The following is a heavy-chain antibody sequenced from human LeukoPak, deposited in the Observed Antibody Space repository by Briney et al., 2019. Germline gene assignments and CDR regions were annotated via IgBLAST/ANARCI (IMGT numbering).Heavy chain of an antibody. CDR3: TTVGVGWYGGGYGAPP. CDR2: IRSKTDGGTT. J-gene: IGHJ5*02. CDR1: GFTFSNAW. Sequence: GGSLRLSCAASGFTFSNAWMNWVRQAPGKGLEWVGRIRSKTDGGTTDYAAPVKGRFIISRDDSKDTLYLQMNSLNIEDTAVYYCTTVGVGWYGGGYGAPPWGRETLVTVSS. D-gene: IGHD3-16*01. V-gene: IGHV3-15*01.